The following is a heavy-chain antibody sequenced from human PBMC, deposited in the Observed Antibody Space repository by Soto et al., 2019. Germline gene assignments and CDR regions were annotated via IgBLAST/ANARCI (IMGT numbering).Heavy chain of an antibody. Sequence: SVKVSCKASGGTFSSYTISWVRQAPGQGLEWMGRIIPILGIANYAQKFQGRVTITADKSTSTAYMELSSLRSEDTAVYYCADLDYYGSGSSLTSVDYWGQGTLVTVSS. D-gene: IGHD3-10*01. V-gene: IGHV1-69*02. J-gene: IGHJ4*02. CDR3: ADLDYYGSGSSLTSVDY. CDR1: GGTFSSYT. CDR2: IIPILGIA.